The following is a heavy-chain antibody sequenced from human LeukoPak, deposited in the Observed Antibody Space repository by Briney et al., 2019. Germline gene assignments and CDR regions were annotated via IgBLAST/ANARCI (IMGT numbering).Heavy chain of an antibody. Sequence: GGSLRLSCEASGFTFRSYTMNWVRQAPGKGLEWVASIREDGSEKTSVDSVKGRFTISRDNAKNSLYLQMDSLRAEDTAVYYCARGPTNGQAFDYWGQGTLVSVSS. J-gene: IGHJ4*02. V-gene: IGHV3-7*01. CDR3: ARGPTNGQAFDY. CDR2: IREDGSEK. CDR1: GFTFRSYT. D-gene: IGHD2-8*01.